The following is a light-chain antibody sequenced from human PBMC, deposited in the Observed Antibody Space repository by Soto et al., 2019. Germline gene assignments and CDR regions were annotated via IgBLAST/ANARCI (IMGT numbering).Light chain of an antibody. CDR1: SSNIGAGYD. CDR2: GNS. V-gene: IGLV1-40*01. Sequence: QSMLTQPPSVSGAPGQRVTISCTGSSSNIGAGYDVHWYQQLPGTAPKLLIYGNSNRPSGVPDRFSGSKSGTSASLAITGFQAEDEADYYCQSYDSSLNGRVFGTGTKVTVL. J-gene: IGLJ1*01. CDR3: QSYDSSLNGRV.